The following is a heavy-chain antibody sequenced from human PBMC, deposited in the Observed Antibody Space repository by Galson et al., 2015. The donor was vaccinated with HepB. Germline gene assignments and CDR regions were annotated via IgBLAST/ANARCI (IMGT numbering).Heavy chain of an antibody. CDR1: GFTFSDYY. Sequence: SLRLSCAASGFTFSDYYMSWLRQAPGKGLEWLSYISGSRTYTNYAPSVKGRFTISRDNAKNSLFLQINSLRAEDTAVYYCARVADADYGDHTDFDTWGQGILVTGSS. CDR3: ARVADADYGDHTDFDT. CDR2: ISGSRTYT. D-gene: IGHD4-17*01. J-gene: IGHJ4*02. V-gene: IGHV3-11*06.